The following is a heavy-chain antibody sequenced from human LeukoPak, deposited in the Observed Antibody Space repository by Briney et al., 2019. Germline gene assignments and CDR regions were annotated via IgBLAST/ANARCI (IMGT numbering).Heavy chain of an antibody. CDR3: ATSGYGLVDAFDI. Sequence: KSSETLSLTCAVYGGSFSGYYWSWIRQPPGKGLEWIGEINHSGSTNYNPSLKSRVTISVDTSKNQFSLKLSSVTAADTAVYYCATSGYGLVDAFDIWGQGTMVTVSS. D-gene: IGHD2-2*01. V-gene: IGHV4-34*01. J-gene: IGHJ3*02. CDR1: GGSFSGYY. CDR2: INHSGST.